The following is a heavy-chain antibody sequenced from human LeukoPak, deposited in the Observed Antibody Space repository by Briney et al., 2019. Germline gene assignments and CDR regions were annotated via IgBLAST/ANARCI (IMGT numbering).Heavy chain of an antibody. CDR3: AKDPGGSGPRDWFDP. Sequence: PGRSLRLSCAASGFTFSSYAMHWVRQAPGKGLEWVAVISYDGSNKYYADSVKGRFTISRDNSKSTLYLQMNSLRAEDTAVYYCAKDPGGSGPRDWFDPWGQGTLVTVSS. V-gene: IGHV3-30-3*01. CDR2: ISYDGSNK. CDR1: GFTFSSYA. J-gene: IGHJ5*02. D-gene: IGHD2-15*01.